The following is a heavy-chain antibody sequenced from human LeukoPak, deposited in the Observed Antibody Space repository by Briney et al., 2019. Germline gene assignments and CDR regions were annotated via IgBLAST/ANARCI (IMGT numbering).Heavy chain of an antibody. CDR3: ARESIAARRRLDFDY. CDR1: GFTFSSYW. V-gene: IGHV3-7*01. D-gene: IGHD6-6*01. CDR2: IKQDGSEK. J-gene: IGHJ4*02. Sequence: GGSLRLSCAASGFTFSSYWMSWVRQAPGKGLEWVANIKQDGSEKYYVDSVKGRFTISRDNAKNSLYLQMNSLRAEDTAVYYCARESIAARRRLDFDYWGQGTLVTVSS.